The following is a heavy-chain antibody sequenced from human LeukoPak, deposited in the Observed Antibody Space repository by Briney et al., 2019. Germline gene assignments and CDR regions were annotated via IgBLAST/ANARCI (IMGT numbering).Heavy chain of an antibody. Sequence: GGSLRLSCAASGFTFSSYSMNWVRQAPGKGLEWVSSISSSSSYIYYADSVKGRFTISRDNAKNSLYLQMNSLRAEDTAVYYRARDSTEGSGYYYWGQGTLVTVSS. CDR1: GFTFSSYS. CDR3: ARDSTEGSGYYY. D-gene: IGHD3-22*01. V-gene: IGHV3-21*01. J-gene: IGHJ4*02. CDR2: ISSSSSYI.